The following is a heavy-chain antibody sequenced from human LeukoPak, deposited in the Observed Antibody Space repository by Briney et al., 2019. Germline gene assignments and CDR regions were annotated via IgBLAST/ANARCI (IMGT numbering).Heavy chain of an antibody. V-gene: IGHV3-30*18. CDR2: VSYDGSDK. CDR3: VKDRISVAGPLDF. CDR1: GFTFSSYG. Sequence: GGSLRLSCAASGFTFSSYGMHWVRQALGKGLEWVAVVSYDGSDKYYEESVKGRFTISRDNSKSRLYLQMNSLRVEDTAVYFCVKDRISVAGPLDFWCQGTLVTVSS. J-gene: IGHJ4*02. D-gene: IGHD6-19*01.